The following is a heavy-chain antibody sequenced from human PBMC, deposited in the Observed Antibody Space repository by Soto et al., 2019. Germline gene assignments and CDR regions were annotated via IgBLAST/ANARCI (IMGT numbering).Heavy chain of an antibody. CDR2: ISGSGGSK. Sequence: GGSLRLSCAASGFTFSSYAMSWVRQAPGKGLEWVSAISGSGGSKYYADSVKGPFTISRDNSKNTLYLQMNSLRAEDTAVYYCAKETSICGVAAAGGSDYWGQGTLVTVSS. CDR3: AKETSICGVAAAGGSDY. D-gene: IGHD3-3*01. CDR1: GFTFSSYA. J-gene: IGHJ4*02. V-gene: IGHV3-23*01.